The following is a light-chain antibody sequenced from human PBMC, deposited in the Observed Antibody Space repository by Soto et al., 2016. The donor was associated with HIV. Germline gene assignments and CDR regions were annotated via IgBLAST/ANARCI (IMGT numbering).Light chain of an antibody. V-gene: IGKV1-5*03. CDR1: QGISSW. CDR2: KAS. J-gene: IGKJ1*01. CDR3: QQYYTYT. Sequence: DIQMTQSPSTLSAVVGDRVTITCRASQGISSWLAWYQHKPPNAPKLLIYKASTLESGVPSRFSGSGSGTEFTLTISNLQPDDFATYYCQQYYTYTFGQGTKVDIK.